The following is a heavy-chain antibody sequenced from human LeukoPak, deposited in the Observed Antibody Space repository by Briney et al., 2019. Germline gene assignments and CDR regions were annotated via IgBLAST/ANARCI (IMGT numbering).Heavy chain of an antibody. CDR2: IYYSGST. V-gene: IGHV4-59*12. J-gene: IGHJ4*02. D-gene: IGHD1-26*01. CDR3: ARDPSSGATYFDY. CDR1: GGSISSYY. Sequence: PSETLSLTCTVSGGSISSYYWSWIRQPPGKGLEWIGYIYYSGSTNYNPSLKSRVTVSVDTSKNQFSLKLSSVTAADTAVYYCARDPSSGATYFDYWGQGTLVTVSS.